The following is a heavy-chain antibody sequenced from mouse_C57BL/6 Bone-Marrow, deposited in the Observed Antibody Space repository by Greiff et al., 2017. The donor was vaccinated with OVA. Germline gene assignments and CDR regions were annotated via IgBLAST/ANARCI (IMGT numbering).Heavy chain of an antibody. J-gene: IGHJ1*03. Sequence: EVKLVESGGGLVQPGGSMKLSCAASGFTFSDAWMDWVRQSPERGLGGVPEIGTKANNNSTYYAESVKGRFTIARDDSKSSVYLQMNSLRAEDTGIYYCTPLTGRQNWYFDVWGTGTTVTVSS. CDR2: IGTKANNNST. D-gene: IGHD4-1*01. V-gene: IGHV6-6*01. CDR1: GFTFSDAW. CDR3: TPLTGRQNWYFDV.